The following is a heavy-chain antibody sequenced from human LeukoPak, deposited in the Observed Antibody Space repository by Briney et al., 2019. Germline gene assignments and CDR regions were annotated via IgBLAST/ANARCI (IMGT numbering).Heavy chain of an antibody. D-gene: IGHD2/OR15-2a*01. CDR2: IKQDGREK. Sequence: GGSLRLSCAASGFTFSSYWMSWVRQAPGKGLEGVANIKQDGREKYYVDSVNGGFTISRYNAKNSLYLQMNSLRAEDTAGYNCARGIILSDYWGQGTLVTVSS. V-gene: IGHV3-7*01. J-gene: IGHJ4*02. CDR3: ARGIILSDY. CDR1: GFTFSSYW.